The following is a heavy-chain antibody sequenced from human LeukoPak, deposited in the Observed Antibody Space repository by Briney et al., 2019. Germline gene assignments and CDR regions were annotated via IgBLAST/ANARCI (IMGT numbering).Heavy chain of an antibody. CDR3: AKKLIIAAAGGLS. CDR1: GFTFSSYS. CDR2: ISSSSSYI. Sequence: GGSLRLSCAASGFTFSSYSMNWVRQAPGKGLEWVSSISSSSSYIYYADSVKGRFTISRDNSKNTLYLQMNSLRAEDTAVYYCAKKLIIAAAGGLSWGQGTLVTVSS. J-gene: IGHJ4*02. D-gene: IGHD6-13*01. V-gene: IGHV3-21*01.